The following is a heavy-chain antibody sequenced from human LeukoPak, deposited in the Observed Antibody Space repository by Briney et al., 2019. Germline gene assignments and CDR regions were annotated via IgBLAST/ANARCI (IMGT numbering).Heavy chain of an antibody. CDR2: IFQRGYS. Sequence: PSETLSLTCAVSGYSISSGYYWGWIRQPPGKGLQWIGSIFQRGYSYYNPSLKSRVTISVDTSRNQFSLKLSSVTAADTAVYYWAGGKETTGNGRPNWFDPWGQGTLVTVSS. CDR3: AGGKETTGNGRPNWFDP. CDR1: GYSISSGYY. D-gene: IGHD6-13*01. J-gene: IGHJ5*02. V-gene: IGHV4-38-2*01.